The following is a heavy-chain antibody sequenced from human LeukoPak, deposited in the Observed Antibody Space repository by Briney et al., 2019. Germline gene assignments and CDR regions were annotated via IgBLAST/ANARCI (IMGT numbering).Heavy chain of an antibody. D-gene: IGHD6-13*01. CDR1: GFTFSTYG. Sequence: GGSLRLSCAASGFTFSTYGMHWVRQAPGKGLEWVTFTRYDGSQKYYADSVKGRFTISRDNSKNTLYLQMNSLRAEDTAVYYCARDKFYSSSYFDYWGQGTLVTVSS. J-gene: IGHJ4*02. V-gene: IGHV3-30*02. CDR2: TRYDGSQK. CDR3: ARDKFYSSSYFDY.